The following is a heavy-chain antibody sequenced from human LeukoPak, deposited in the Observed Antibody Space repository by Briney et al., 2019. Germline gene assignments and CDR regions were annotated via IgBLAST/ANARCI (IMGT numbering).Heavy chain of an antibody. CDR2: INHSGST. V-gene: IGHV4-34*01. CDR1: GGSFSGYY. D-gene: IGHD1-1*01. J-gene: IGHJ4*02. Sequence: SETLSLTCAVYGGSFSGYYWSWIRQPPGKGLEWIGEINHSGSTNYNPSLKSRVTISVGTSKNQFSLKLSSVTAADTAVYYCARQSNWNDGIFDYWGQGTLGTVSS. CDR3: ARQSNWNDGIFDY.